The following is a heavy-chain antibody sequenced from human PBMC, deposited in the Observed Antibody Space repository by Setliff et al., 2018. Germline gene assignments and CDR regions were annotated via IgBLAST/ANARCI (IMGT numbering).Heavy chain of an antibody. Sequence: SSETLSLTCTVSGGSISSYYWSWIRQSPGKGLEWIGYIYNSGSTNYNPSVKSRVTISVDTSKNQVSLKLTSLTAADTAVYYCAKEYVVISFVRNSHQHYGMDVWGPGTTVTVSS. CDR1: GGSISSYY. CDR3: AKEYVVISFVRNSHQHYGMDV. J-gene: IGHJ6*02. D-gene: IGHD2-21*01. CDR2: IYNSGST. V-gene: IGHV4-59*01.